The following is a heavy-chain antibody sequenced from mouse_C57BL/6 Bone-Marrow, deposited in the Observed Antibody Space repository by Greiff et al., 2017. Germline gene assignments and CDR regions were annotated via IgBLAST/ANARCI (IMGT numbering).Heavy chain of an antibody. J-gene: IGHJ2*01. CDR2: INPSTGGT. Sequence: EVQLQQSGPELVKPGASVTISCKASGYSFTGYYMNWVKQSPEKSLEWIGEINPSTGGTTYNQKFKAKATLTVDKSSSTAYMQLKSLTSEDSAVYYCARSWDVRDFDYWGQGTTLTVSS. D-gene: IGHD4-1*01. CDR1: GYSFTGYY. V-gene: IGHV1-42*01. CDR3: ARSWDVRDFDY.